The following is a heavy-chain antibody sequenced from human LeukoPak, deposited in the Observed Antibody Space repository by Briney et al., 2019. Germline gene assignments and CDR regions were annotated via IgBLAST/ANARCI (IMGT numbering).Heavy chain of an antibody. J-gene: IGHJ4*02. CDR2: IYHSGST. CDR3: ARAKELVVVDY. CDR1: GYSISSGYY. D-gene: IGHD3-22*01. Sequence: PSETLSLTCTVSGYSISSGYYWGWIRQPPGKGLEWIGSIYHSGSTNYNPSLKSRVTISVDTSKNQFSLKLSSVTAADTAVYYCARAKELVVVDYWGQGTLVTVSS. V-gene: IGHV4-38-2*02.